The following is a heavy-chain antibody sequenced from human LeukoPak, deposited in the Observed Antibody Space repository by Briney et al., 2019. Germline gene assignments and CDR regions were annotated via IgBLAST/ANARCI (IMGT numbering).Heavy chain of an antibody. CDR2: IIPMFETA. D-gene: IGHD3-22*01. CDR1: GGTFSSYA. CDR3: ARAVEGYYYDSSGYYDY. J-gene: IGHJ4*02. Sequence: ASVKVSCKASGGTFSSYAISWVRQAPGQGLAWMGGIIPMFETATYAQEFQGRVTITADESTSTAYMELSSLRSEDTAVYYCARAVEGYYYDSSGYYDYWGQGTLVTVSS. V-gene: IGHV1-69*13.